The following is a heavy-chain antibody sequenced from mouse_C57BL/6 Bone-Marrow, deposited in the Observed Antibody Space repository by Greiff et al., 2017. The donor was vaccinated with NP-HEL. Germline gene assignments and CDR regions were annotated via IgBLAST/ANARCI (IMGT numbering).Heavy chain of an antibody. CDR3: ARHGTTVVATGAMDY. Sequence: EVKLMESGGGLVQPGGSLKLSCAASGFTFSDYYMYWVRQTPEKRLEWVAYISNGGGSTYYPDTVKGRFTISRDNAKNTLYLQMSRLKSEDTAMYYCARHGTTVVATGAMDYWGQGTSVTVSS. CDR2: ISNGGGST. D-gene: IGHD1-1*01. V-gene: IGHV5-12*01. CDR1: GFTFSDYY. J-gene: IGHJ4*01.